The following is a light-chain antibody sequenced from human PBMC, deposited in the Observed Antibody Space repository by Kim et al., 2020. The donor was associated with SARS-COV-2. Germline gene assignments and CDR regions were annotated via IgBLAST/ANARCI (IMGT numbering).Light chain of an antibody. CDR3: SSYTASSTWV. J-gene: IGLJ3*02. Sequence: SNTISSIGTIHDMCGYQHVSWNQQPPVKPPKLMTSDVKKRPSGVSNRCSGTKSGNTASLTISGLQADDEADYYCSSYTASSTWVFGGGTKVTVL. CDR2: DVK. V-gene: IGLV2-14*03. CDR1: IHDMCGYQH.